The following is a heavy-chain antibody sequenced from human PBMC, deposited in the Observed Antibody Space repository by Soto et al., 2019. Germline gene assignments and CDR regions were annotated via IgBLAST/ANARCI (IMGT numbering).Heavy chain of an antibody. Sequence: PGRSLRLSCAASGLNFEKCSMNWVRQPPGKGPEWLASISPSSTYIRYADSVKGRFTISRDNARNSLSLQMMSLRADDTAIYYCATDTGDIEVVPATTWGQGTLVTVSS. D-gene: IGHD2-15*01. CDR2: ISPSSTYI. J-gene: IGHJ4*02. CDR1: GLNFEKCS. V-gene: IGHV3-21*04. CDR3: ATDTGDIEVVPATT.